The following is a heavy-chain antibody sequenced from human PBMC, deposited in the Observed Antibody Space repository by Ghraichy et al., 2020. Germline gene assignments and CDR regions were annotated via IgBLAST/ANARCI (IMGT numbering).Heavy chain of an antibody. Sequence: SVKVSCKASGGTFSSYAISWVRQAPGQGLEWMGGIIPIFGTANYAQKFQGRVTITADESTSTAYMELSSLRSEDTAVYYCARDHFGQQLGAYYYYGMDVWGQGTTVTVSS. CDR1: GGTFSSYA. J-gene: IGHJ6*02. CDR2: IIPIFGTA. D-gene: IGHD6-13*01. CDR3: ARDHFGQQLGAYYYYGMDV. V-gene: IGHV1-69*13.